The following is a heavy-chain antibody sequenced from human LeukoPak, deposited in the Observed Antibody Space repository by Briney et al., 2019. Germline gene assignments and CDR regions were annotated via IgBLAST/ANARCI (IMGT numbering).Heavy chain of an antibody. CDR2: IYHSGST. CDR3: ARAPQYYYDSSGYYDY. D-gene: IGHD3-22*01. CDR1: GGSISSGGYS. Sequence: SETLSLTCAVSGGSISSGGYSWSWIRQPPGKGLEWIGYIYHSGSTYYNPSLKSRVTISVDRSKNQFSLKLSSVTAADTAVYYCARAPQYYYDSSGYYDYWGQGTLVTASS. V-gene: IGHV4-30-2*01. J-gene: IGHJ4*02.